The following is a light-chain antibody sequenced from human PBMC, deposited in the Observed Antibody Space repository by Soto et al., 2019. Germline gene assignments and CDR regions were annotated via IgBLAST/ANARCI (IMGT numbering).Light chain of an antibody. CDR3: CSDAGSYTWV. J-gene: IGLJ3*02. Sequence: QSALTQPRSVSGSPGQSVTISCTGTSSDVGGYNYVSWYQQHPGKAPKLIIYDVSKRPSGVPDRFSGSKSGNTASLTISGLQAEDEADYYSCSDAGSYTWVFGGGTKLTVL. V-gene: IGLV2-11*01. CDR1: SSDVGGYNY. CDR2: DVS.